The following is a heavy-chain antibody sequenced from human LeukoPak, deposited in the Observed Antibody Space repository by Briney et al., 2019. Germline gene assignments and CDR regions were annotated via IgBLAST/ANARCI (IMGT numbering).Heavy chain of an antibody. D-gene: IGHD5-12*01. J-gene: IGHJ4*02. CDR3: AREYIQYSGYDSPFDY. CDR1: GFTFSSYW. V-gene: IGHV3-7*01. CDR2: IKQDGSEK. Sequence: PGGSLRLSCAASGFTFSSYWMSWVRQAPGKGLEWVANIKQDGSEKYYVDSVKGRFTISRDNAKNSLYLQMNSLRAEDTAVYYCAREYIQYSGYDSPFDYWGQGSLVTVSS.